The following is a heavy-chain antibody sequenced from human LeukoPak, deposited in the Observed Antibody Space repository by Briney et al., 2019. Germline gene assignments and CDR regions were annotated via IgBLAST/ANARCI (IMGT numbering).Heavy chain of an antibody. CDR1: GYTFTSYW. D-gene: IGHD2/OR15-2a*01. J-gene: IGHJ5*02. CDR3: ARLTTFGRWFDP. Sequence: GASVKVSCKASGYTFTSYWIGWVRQMPGKGLEWMGIIYPGDSDTRYSPSFQGQVTISADKSISTAYLQWSSLKASDTAMYYCARLTTFGRWFDPWGQGTLVTVSS. CDR2: IYPGDSDT. V-gene: IGHV5-51*01.